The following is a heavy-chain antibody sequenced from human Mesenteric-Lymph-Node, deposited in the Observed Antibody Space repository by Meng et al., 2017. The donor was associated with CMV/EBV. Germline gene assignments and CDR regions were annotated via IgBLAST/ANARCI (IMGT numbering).Heavy chain of an antibody. Sequence: SETLSLTCNVSGAYINSADYFWSWIRQPPGKGLEWLGYIYFSGTTHYNPSLESRLTISIDTSKNQFSLRLSSVTAADTAVYYCARGPPLSSDIAPRYPFYWGQGTLVTVSS. V-gene: IGHV4-30-4*08. CDR2: IYFSGTT. CDR3: ARGPPLSSDIAPRYPFY. D-gene: IGHD5-12*01. J-gene: IGHJ4*02. CDR1: GAYINSADYF.